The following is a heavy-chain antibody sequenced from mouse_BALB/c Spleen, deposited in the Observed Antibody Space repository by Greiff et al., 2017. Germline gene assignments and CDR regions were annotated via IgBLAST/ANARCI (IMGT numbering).Heavy chain of an antibody. CDR3: VREGIYDGYYYAMDY. J-gene: IGHJ4*01. V-gene: IGHV10-3*03. Sequence: EVKLVESGGGLVQPKGSLKLSCAASGFTFNTYAMHWVCQAPGKGLEWVARIRSKSNNYATYYADSVKDRFTISRDDSQSMLYLQMNNLKTEDTAMYYCVREGIYDGYYYAMDYWGQGTSVTVSS. CDR2: IRSKSNNYAT. CDR1: GFTFNTYA. D-gene: IGHD2-3*01.